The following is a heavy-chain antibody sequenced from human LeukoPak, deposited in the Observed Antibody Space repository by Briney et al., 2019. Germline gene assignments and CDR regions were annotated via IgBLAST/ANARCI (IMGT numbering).Heavy chain of an antibody. J-gene: IGHJ4*02. D-gene: IGHD3-22*01. CDR2: ISSSGSTI. CDR3: ARDNYDSSTPYYFDY. Sequence: GGSLRLSCAASGFTFSTYEMNWVRQAPGKGLEWVSHISSSGSTIYYADSVKGRFTISRDNAKNSLYLQMNSLRAEDTAVYYCARDNYDSSTPYYFDYWGQGTLVTVSS. V-gene: IGHV3-48*03. CDR1: GFTFSTYE.